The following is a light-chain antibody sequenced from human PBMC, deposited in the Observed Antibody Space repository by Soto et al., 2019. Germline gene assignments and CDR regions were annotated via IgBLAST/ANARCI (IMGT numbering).Light chain of an antibody. CDR1: SSDVGGYNY. V-gene: IGLV2-14*01. J-gene: IGLJ1*01. Sequence: QSALTQPASVSGSPGQSITISCTGTSSDVGGYNYVSWYQQHPGKAPKLMIYDVSNRPSGVSNRFYGSKSGNTASLTISGLQAADEADYYCSSYTSSSNVFVTGTKVTVL. CDR2: DVS. CDR3: SSYTSSSNV.